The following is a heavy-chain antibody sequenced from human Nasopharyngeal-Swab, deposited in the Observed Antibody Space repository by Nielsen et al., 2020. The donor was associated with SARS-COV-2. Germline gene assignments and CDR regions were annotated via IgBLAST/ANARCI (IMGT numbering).Heavy chain of an antibody. CDR2: ISTSGSTR. D-gene: IGHD2-2*01. CDR3: ARYCSTTSCPRGFDY. J-gene: IGHJ4*02. Sequence: GESLKISCAASGFTFSDYYMTWIRLSPRKRLEWISYISTSGSTRYYTDSAKGRFTISRDNAKNSLSLQMNSLRAEDTAVYYCARYCSTTSCPRGFDYWGKGTLVTVSS. CDR1: GFTFSDYY. V-gene: IGHV3-11*04.